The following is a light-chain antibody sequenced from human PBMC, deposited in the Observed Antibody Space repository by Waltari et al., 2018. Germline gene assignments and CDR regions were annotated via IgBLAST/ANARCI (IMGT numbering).Light chain of an antibody. CDR1: QSVNSW. J-gene: IGKJ1*01. Sequence: DIQMTQSPSTLSASVGDRVTITCRASQSVNSWLAWYQQKPGKAPKLLISKASALQNGVAPRFSGGGSGTEFTLTISNLHPDDSSTYYCQQYEAFPVTFGQGTKVEIK. CDR2: KAS. CDR3: QQYEAFPVT. V-gene: IGKV1-5*03.